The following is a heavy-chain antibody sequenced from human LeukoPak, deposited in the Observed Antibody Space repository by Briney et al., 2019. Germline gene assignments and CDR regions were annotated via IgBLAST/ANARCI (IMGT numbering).Heavy chain of an antibody. CDR1: GGSISSYY. D-gene: IGHD5-12*01. CDR3: ARAAKWPPANWFDP. V-gene: IGHV4-59*01. Sequence: SETLSLTCTVSGGSISSYYWSWIRQPPGKGLEWIGYIYYSGSTNYNPSLKSRVTISVDTSKNQFSLKLSSVTAADTAVYYCARAAKWPPANWFDPWGQGTLVTVSS. J-gene: IGHJ5*02. CDR2: IYYSGST.